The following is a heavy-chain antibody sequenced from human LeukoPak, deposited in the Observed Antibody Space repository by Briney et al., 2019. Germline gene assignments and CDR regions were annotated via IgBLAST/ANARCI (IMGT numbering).Heavy chain of an antibody. CDR1: GFTFSSYS. J-gene: IGHJ6*04. Sequence: GGSLTLSCAASGFTFSSYSMNWVRQAPGKGLEWVSSISSSSSYIYYADSVKGRFTISRDNAKNSLYLQMNSLRAEDTAVYYCAREFRDYDSSGPRLDVWGKGTTVTVSP. CDR2: ISSSSSYI. D-gene: IGHD3-22*01. CDR3: AREFRDYDSSGPRLDV. V-gene: IGHV3-21*01.